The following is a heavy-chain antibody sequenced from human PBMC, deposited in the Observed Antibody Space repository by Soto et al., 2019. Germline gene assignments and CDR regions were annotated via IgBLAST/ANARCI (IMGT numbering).Heavy chain of an antibody. V-gene: IGHV3-7*01. D-gene: IGHD2-2*01. Sequence: GGSLRLSCAASGFNFNNHWMSWVRQAPGKWLEWVASMKQDGSQKYSVDSVMGRFTISRDNAKDSLYLQMNSLTVEDTAVYYCARGPQIGYATSYFDYWGQGALVTVSS. J-gene: IGHJ4*02. CDR3: ARGPQIGYATSYFDY. CDR1: GFNFNNHW. CDR2: MKQDGSQK.